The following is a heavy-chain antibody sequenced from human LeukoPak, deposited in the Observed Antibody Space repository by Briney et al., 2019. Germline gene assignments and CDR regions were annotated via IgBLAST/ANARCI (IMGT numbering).Heavy chain of an antibody. CDR1: GYTFTSYY. J-gene: IGHJ4*02. CDR3: ARDCYYYDSSGYYPLEF. V-gene: IGHV1-46*01. Sequence: ASVKVSCKASGYTFTSYYMHWVRQPPGQGLEWMGIINPSGGSTSYAQKFQGRVTMTRDTSTSTVYMELSSLRSEDTAMYYCARDCYYYDSSGYYPLEFWGQGTLVTVSS. CDR2: INPSGGST. D-gene: IGHD3-22*01.